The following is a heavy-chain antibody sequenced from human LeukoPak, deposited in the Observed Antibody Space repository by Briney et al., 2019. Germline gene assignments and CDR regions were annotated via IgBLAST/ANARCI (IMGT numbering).Heavy chain of an antibody. CDR3: AKDIYGFSSGYLGY. Sequence: GGSLRLSCAASGFTFDDYAMHWVRQAPGEGLEWVSGISWNSGSIGYADSVKGRFTISRDNAKNSLYLQMNSLRAEDTALYYCAKDIYGFSSGYLGYWGQGTLVTVSS. J-gene: IGHJ4*02. CDR1: GFTFDDYA. CDR2: ISWNSGSI. D-gene: IGHD3-22*01. V-gene: IGHV3-9*01.